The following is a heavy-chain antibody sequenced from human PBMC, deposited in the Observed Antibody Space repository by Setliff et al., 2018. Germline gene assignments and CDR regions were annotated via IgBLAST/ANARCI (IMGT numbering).Heavy chain of an antibody. CDR3: ARLDGFVINGYYSTSYYYYMDV. D-gene: IGHD3-22*01. CDR2: ISSSSGLI. V-gene: IGHV3-48*01. CDR1: GFTFSTYA. J-gene: IGHJ6*03. Sequence: GGSLRLSCAASGFTFSTYAMNWLRQAPGKGLEWVSYISSSSGLIYYADSVKGRFTISRDEAKNSLSLQMNSLRAEDTAVYYCARLDGFVINGYYSTSYYYYMDVWGKGTTVTVSS.